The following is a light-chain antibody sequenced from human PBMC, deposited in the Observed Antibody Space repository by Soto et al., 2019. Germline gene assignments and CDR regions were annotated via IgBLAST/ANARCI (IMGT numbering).Light chain of an antibody. V-gene: IGKV1D-12*01. CDR1: QNINSW. Sequence: DIQMTQSPSSVSASVGDRVTITCRATQNINSWLAWYKQKPGKAPELLIYAASSLQSGVPSRFSGSGSGTDVTLTISRLQPEDFSTYYCQQANSFPLTFGGGTKVEIK. J-gene: IGKJ4*01. CDR3: QQANSFPLT. CDR2: AAS.